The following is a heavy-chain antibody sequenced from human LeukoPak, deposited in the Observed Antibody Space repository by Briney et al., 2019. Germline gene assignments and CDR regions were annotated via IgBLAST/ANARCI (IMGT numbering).Heavy chain of an antibody. CDR3: ARVTYGSGTYGAFDY. Sequence: GGSLRLSCAASGFTFSSYGMHCVRQGPGKGLEWVAFIRYDGSNKYYADSVKGRFTISRDNSKNTLYLQMNSLRAEDTAVYYCARVTYGSGTYGAFDYWGQGTLVTVSS. D-gene: IGHD3-10*01. J-gene: IGHJ4*02. V-gene: IGHV3-30*02. CDR1: GFTFSSYG. CDR2: IRYDGSNK.